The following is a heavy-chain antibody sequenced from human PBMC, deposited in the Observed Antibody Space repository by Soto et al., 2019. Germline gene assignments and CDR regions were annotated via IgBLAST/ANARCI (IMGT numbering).Heavy chain of an antibody. J-gene: IGHJ6*02. CDR3: ARGKPRHYYGMDV. CDR1: GGSFSGYY. CDR2: INHSGST. Sequence: TLSLTCAVYGGSFSGYYWSWIRQPPGKGLEWIGEINHSGSTNYNPSLKSRVTISVDTSKNQFSLKLSSVTAADTAVYYCARGKPRHYYGMDVWGQGTTVTVSS. V-gene: IGHV4-34*01.